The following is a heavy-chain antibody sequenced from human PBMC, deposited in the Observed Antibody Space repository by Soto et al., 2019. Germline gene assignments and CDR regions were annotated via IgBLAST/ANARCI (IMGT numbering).Heavy chain of an antibody. V-gene: IGHV1-58*02. CDR1: GFTFTSSA. CDR2: IVVGSGNT. D-gene: IGHD2-15*01. J-gene: IGHJ6*02. CDR3: AAVGGSYYYYGMDV. Sequence: SVKVSCKASGFTFTSSAMQWVRQARGQRLEWIGWIVVGSGNTNYAQKFQERVTITRDMSTSTAYMELSSLRSEDTAVYYRAAVGGSYYYYGMDVWGQGTTVTVSS.